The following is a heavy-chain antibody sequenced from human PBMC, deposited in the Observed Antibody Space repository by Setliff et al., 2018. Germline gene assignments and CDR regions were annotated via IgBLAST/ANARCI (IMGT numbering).Heavy chain of an antibody. V-gene: IGHV1-18*01. D-gene: IGHD2-8*01. CDR3: ERLVRYCTNKACQRTPGDDF. J-gene: IGHJ4*02. CDR2: ISPYTGNT. Sequence: ASVKVSCKASGYTFSDYGISWVRQAPGQGLEWMGWISPYTGNTFYAPQFQGRVIMTTETSTKTAYMHLSSLRSDDTAVYYCERLVRYCTNKACQRTPGDDFWGQGTLVTVSS. CDR1: GYTFSDYG.